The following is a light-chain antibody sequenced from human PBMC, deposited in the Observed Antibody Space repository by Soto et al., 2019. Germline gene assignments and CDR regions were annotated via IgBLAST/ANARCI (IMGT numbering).Light chain of an antibody. J-gene: IGKJ3*01. CDR3: QNLDSAAFT. Sequence: DIQMTQSPSSLSASVGDTVTITCRASQGISNYLAWYQQRPGKVPQLLIFAASTLQSGVPSRFSGSGYGTEFALTISILLPEDVATYYCQNLDSAAFTFGPGTKVDIK. V-gene: IGKV1-27*01. CDR1: QGISNY. CDR2: AAS.